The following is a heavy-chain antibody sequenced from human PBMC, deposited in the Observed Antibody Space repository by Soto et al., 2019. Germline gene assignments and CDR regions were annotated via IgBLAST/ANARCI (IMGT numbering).Heavy chain of an antibody. J-gene: IGHJ4*02. V-gene: IGHV3-74*01. Sequence: GVSLRLSCAVAGYTFGNHWMHWVRQAPGKGLEWVSRMNSDGGIINYADSVKVRFTVSRDNARNTLYLQMNSLRVEDTAGYYCATADVDYWGPGTLVTVSS. CDR1: GYTFGNHW. CDR3: ATADVDY. CDR2: MNSDGGII.